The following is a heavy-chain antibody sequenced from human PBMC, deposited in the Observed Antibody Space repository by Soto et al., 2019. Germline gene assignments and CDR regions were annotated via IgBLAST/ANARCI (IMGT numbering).Heavy chain of an antibody. D-gene: IGHD3-3*01. CDR2: ISAYNGNT. Sequence: ASVKVSCKASGYTFTSYGISWVRQAPGQGLEWMGWISAYNGNTNYAQKLQGRVTMTTDTSTSTAYMELRSLRSDDTAVYYCARDLENFGVVMENAYDIWSQGTMVTVSS. V-gene: IGHV1-18*01. CDR1: GYTFTSYG. J-gene: IGHJ3*02. CDR3: ARDLENFGVVMENAYDI.